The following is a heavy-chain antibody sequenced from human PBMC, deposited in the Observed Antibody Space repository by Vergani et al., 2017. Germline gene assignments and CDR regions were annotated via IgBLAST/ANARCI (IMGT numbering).Heavy chain of an antibody. CDR1: GITFWKFG. CDR3: TKGSVYYHDSAGHGYDPYTGFDL. CDR2: ISWNSGAV. V-gene: IGHV3-9*01. J-gene: IGHJ3*01. Sequence: EVDLVESGGGLAQPGGSLRLSCEASGITFWKFGMHWVRQGTGKGLEWVSGISWNSGAVDYADSVRGRFTISRDNAKNSLFLEMNSLRFEDTAVYFCTKGSVYYHDSAGHGYDPYTGFDLWGQGTVVTVSS. D-gene: IGHD5-12*01.